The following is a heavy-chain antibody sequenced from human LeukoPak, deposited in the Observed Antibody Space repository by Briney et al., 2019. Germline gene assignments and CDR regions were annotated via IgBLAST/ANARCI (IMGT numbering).Heavy chain of an antibody. CDR1: GSTFSIHT. CDR2: ISNTGSVI. D-gene: IGHD2-2*01. Sequence: PGGSLRLSCAASGSTFSIHTMNWVRQAPGKGLEWISYISNTGSVIYYADSVKGRFTISRDNAKNSLYLQMNSLRAEDTAVYYCARNLPAADYWGQGTPVTVSS. J-gene: IGHJ4*02. CDR3: ARNLPAADY. V-gene: IGHV3-48*04.